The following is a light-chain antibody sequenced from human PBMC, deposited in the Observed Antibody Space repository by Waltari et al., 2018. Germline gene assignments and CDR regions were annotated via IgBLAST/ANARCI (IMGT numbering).Light chain of an antibody. CDR3: QHYVRLPVT. Sequence: EVVLTQSPGTLSLSPGERVTLSCRASQSISRACTWYQQKPGQAPRLLIYGASTRATGIPDRFIGSGSGTDFSLTISRLDPDDFAVYYCQHYVRLPVTFGQGTTVEIK. CDR1: QSISRA. J-gene: IGKJ1*01. V-gene: IGKV3-20*01. CDR2: GAS.